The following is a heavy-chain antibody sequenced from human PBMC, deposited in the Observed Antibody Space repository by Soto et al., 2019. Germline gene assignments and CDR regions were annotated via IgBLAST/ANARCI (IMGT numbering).Heavy chain of an antibody. Sequence: QVQLVQSGAEVKKPGSSVKVSCKASGGTFSSYGISWVRQAPGQGLEWMGGIIPIFGTANYAQKFQGRVTITADESTSTAYMELSSLRSEDTAVYYCARDRPALLLTYYGMDVWGQGTTVTVSS. V-gene: IGHV1-69*01. D-gene: IGHD2-15*01. CDR3: ARDRPALLLTYYGMDV. J-gene: IGHJ6*02. CDR2: IIPIFGTA. CDR1: GGTFSSYG.